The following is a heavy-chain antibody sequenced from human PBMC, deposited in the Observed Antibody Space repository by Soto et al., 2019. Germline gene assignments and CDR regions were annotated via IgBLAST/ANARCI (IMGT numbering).Heavy chain of an antibody. CDR1: RFTFSNAW. CDR3: TTDGRDGTTGTTDAFDI. D-gene: IGHD1-1*01. Sequence: GGSLRLSCAASRFTFSNAWMSWVRQAPGKGLEWVGRIKSKTDGGTTDYAAPVKGRFTISRDDSKNTLYLQMNSLKTEDTAVYYCTTDGRDGTTGTTDAFDIWGQGTMVTVSS. J-gene: IGHJ3*02. CDR2: IKSKTDGGTT. V-gene: IGHV3-15*01.